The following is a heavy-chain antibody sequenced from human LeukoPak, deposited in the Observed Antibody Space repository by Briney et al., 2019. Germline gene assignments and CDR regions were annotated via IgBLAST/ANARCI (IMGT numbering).Heavy chain of an antibody. V-gene: IGHV3-23*01. CDR1: GFTFSSYG. J-gene: IGHJ4*02. D-gene: IGHD1-26*01. CDR2: ISVSGGST. CDR3: AKATRWAGVGARRYYFDY. Sequence: GGSLRLAYAAAGFTFSSYGMGWVRQAAGKGLEWVSAISVSGGSTYYADSVKGRFTISRDNSKNTLYLQMNSLRDEDTAVYYCAKATRWAGVGARRYYFDYWGQGTLVTVSS.